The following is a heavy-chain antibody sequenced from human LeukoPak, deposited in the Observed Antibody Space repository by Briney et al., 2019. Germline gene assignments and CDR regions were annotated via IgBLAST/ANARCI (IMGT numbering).Heavy chain of an antibody. Sequence: GGSLRLSCAASGFTFSSYSINWVRQAPGKGLEWVSSISSNNRYIYYADSVKGRFTISRHSARNSLYLQINSLEAGDTRVYYCARLSGGSTYHSDDYWGQGTLVTVSS. CDR2: ISSNNRYI. CDR3: ARLSGGSTYHSDDY. J-gene: IGHJ4*02. D-gene: IGHD2-15*01. CDR1: GFTFSSYS. V-gene: IGHV3-21*01.